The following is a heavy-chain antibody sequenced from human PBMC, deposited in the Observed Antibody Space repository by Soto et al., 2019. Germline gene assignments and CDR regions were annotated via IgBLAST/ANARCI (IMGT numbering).Heavy chain of an antibody. J-gene: IGHJ6*02. Sequence: QMQLQESGPGLVKPSETLSLICSVSGDSITAYYLSWLRQSPGKELEWIGYIYHNGETNYNPSLNSRVTISADTSKTQFSLRLSSVTAADTGVYYCARDKGGEFLKGSGMDVWGQGTTVIVSS. D-gene: IGHD3-10*01. V-gene: IGHV4-59*01. CDR1: GDSITAYY. CDR3: ARDKGGEFLKGSGMDV. CDR2: IYHNGET.